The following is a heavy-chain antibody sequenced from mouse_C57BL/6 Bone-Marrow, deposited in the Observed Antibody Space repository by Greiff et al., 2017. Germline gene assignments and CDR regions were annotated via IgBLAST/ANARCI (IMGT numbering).Heavy chain of an antibody. J-gene: IGHJ4*01. CDR2: IHPNSGST. CDR3: ARDSSGYKYAMDY. V-gene: IGHV1-64*01. CDR1: GYTFTSYW. D-gene: IGHD3-2*02. Sequence: QVQLQQPGAELVKPGASVKLSCKASGYTFTSYWMHWVKQRPGQGLEWIGMIHPNSGSTNYNEKFKSKATLTVDKSSSTAYMQLSSLTSEDSAVYYCARDSSGYKYAMDYWGQGTSVTVSS.